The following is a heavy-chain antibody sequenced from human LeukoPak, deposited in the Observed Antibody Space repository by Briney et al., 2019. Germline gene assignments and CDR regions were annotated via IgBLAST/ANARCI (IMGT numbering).Heavy chain of an antibody. J-gene: IGHJ4*02. V-gene: IGHV3-48*01. Sequence: GVSLRLSCAASGFTFSDYNMIWFRQAPGKGLECISFISSRYNIINYADSVKGRCTISRDNAENSLYPQLNSLRVEDTAVYYCARGHSDYDFRLYWGQGTLVTVSS. CDR1: GFTFSDYN. CDR3: ARGHSDYDFRLY. D-gene: IGHD5-12*01. CDR2: ISSRYNII.